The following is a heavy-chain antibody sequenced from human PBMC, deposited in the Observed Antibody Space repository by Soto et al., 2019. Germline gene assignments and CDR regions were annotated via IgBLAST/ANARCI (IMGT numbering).Heavy chain of an antibody. V-gene: IGHV2-5*02. CDR1: GFSLSTYGVG. CDR2: IYWDDDR. CDR3: AQADVDTSMATTWFDP. Sequence: QITLKESGPTLVKPTQTLTLTCTFSGFSLSTYGVGVGWIRQPPGKALEWLALIYWDDDRRYSPSLKSRLTITKDTSKNQVVLTLTNMEPVDTATYYCAQADVDTSMATTWFDPWGQGTLVTVSS. D-gene: IGHD5-18*01. J-gene: IGHJ5*02.